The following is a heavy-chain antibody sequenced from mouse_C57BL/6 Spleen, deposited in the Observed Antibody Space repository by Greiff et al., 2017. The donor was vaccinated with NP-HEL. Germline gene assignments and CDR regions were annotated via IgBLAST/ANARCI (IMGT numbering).Heavy chain of an antibody. J-gene: IGHJ1*03. D-gene: IGHD2-4*01. CDR3: ARGIYYDYDVGYFDV. V-gene: IGHV1-66*01. CDR2: IYPGSGNT. CDR1: GYSFTSYY. Sequence: VQLQQSGPELVKPGASVKISCKASGYSFTSYYIHWVKQRPGQGLEWIGWIYPGSGNTKYNEKFKGKATLTADTSSSTAYMQLSSLTSEDSAVYYCARGIYYDYDVGYFDVWGTGTTVTVSS.